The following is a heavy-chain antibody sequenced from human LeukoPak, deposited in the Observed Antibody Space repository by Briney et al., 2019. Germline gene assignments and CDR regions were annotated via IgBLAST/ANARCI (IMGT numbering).Heavy chain of an antibody. Sequence: PGGSLRLSCAASGFTFDDYAMHWVRQAPGKGLEWVSGISWNSGSIGYADSLKGRFTISRDNANNLLYLQMNSLRAEDTAVYYCARDVDYANPRHDYWGQGTLVTVSS. CDR3: ARDVDYANPRHDY. D-gene: IGHD4/OR15-4a*01. CDR1: GFTFDDYA. J-gene: IGHJ4*02. CDR2: ISWNSGSI. V-gene: IGHV3-9*01.